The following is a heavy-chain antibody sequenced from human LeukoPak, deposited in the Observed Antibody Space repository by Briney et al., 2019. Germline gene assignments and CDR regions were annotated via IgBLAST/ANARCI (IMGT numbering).Heavy chain of an antibody. CDR1: GFMFSTYW. Sequence: GGSLRLSCAASGFMFSTYWMSWVRQAPGKGLEWVANIEQDGVDKYYMDSVKGRFTISRDNAKNSLYLQMNSLRAEDTAVYYCVRDLDFWGQGTLVTVSS. V-gene: IGHV3-7*03. CDR2: IEQDGVDK. J-gene: IGHJ4*02. CDR3: VRDLDF.